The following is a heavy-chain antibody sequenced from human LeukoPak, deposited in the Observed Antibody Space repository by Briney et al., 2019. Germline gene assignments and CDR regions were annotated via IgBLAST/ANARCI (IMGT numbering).Heavy chain of an antibody. J-gene: IGHJ4*02. CDR3: AKVVTMIVGRPGEVDY. CDR1: GFTFSSYA. V-gene: IGHV3-23*01. CDR2: ISGSGGST. D-gene: IGHD3-22*01. Sequence: GGSLRLSCAASGFTFSSYAMSCVRQAPGKGLEWVSAISGSGGSTYYADSVKGRFTISRDNSKNTLYLQMNSLRAEDTAVYYCAKVVTMIVGRPGEVDYWGQGTLVTVSS.